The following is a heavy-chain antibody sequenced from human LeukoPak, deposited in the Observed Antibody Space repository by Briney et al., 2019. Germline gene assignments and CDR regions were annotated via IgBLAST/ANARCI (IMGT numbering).Heavy chain of an antibody. D-gene: IGHD2-2*01. Sequence: GGSLRLSCAASGFTFSSYSMNWVRQAPGKGPEWVSSISSFSGYIYYADSVKGRFTISRDNAKSSLHLQMNSLKVEDTGVYYCARDPSPRTSYYYYMDVWGKGTTVTVSS. V-gene: IGHV3-21*01. CDR1: GFTFSSYS. CDR2: ISSFSGYI. CDR3: ARDPSPRTSYYYYMDV. J-gene: IGHJ6*03.